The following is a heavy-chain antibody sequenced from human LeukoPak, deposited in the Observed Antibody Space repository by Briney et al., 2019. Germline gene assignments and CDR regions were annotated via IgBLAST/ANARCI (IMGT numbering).Heavy chain of an antibody. J-gene: IGHJ4*02. CDR1: GVSINTCCYY. V-gene: IGHV4-61*01. Sequence: SEPLSLTCDVSGVSINTCCYYWTWIRQPPGKGLEWIGYKYYSGSTRYNSSLRSRLTISLDTSKNQFSLRLTSVTAADTAVYYCARGRSYGFDFDSWGPGTLVIVSS. CDR3: ARGRSYGFDFDS. D-gene: IGHD5-18*01. CDR2: KYYSGST.